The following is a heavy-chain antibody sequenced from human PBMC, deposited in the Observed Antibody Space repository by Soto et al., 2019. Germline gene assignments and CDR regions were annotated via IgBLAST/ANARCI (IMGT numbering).Heavy chain of an antibody. V-gene: IGHV4-59*08. J-gene: IGHJ2*01. CDR2: IYYSGSTGST. D-gene: IGHD3-10*02. CDR3: ARVFILCCDDHRDLHSFPTRRTSDL. Sequence: SETLCLTYTGSAGFTSSCYWSLFRQPPGKGLEWIGYIYYSGSTGSTNYNPSLKSRVTISVDTSKNQFSLKLNSMTAADTAVYYCARVFILCCDDHRDLHSFPTRRTSDL. CDR1: AGFTSSCY.